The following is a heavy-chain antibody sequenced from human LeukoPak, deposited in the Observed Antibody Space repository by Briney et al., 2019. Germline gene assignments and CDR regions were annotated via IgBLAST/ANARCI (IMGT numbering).Heavy chain of an antibody. D-gene: IGHD3-10*01. CDR2: IYPGDSDT. CDR1: GYSFTSYW. Sequence: GESLKISCKGSGYSFTSYWIGWVRQMPGKGLEWMGIIYPGDSDTRYSPSFQGQVTISADKSISTAYLQWSSLKASDTAVYYCARHSLLWFGGFDYWGQGTLVTVSS. V-gene: IGHV5-51*01. J-gene: IGHJ4*02. CDR3: ARHSLLWFGGFDY.